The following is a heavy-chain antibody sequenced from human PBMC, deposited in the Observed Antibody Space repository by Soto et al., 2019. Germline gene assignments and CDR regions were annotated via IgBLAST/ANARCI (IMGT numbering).Heavy chain of an antibody. Sequence: LGESLKISCKGSGYSFTSYWIGWVRQMRGKGLEWMGIIYPGDSDTRYSPSFQGQVTISADKSISTAYLQWSSLKASHTAMYYCARRYYYDSSGYYSTRGAFDIWGQGTMVTVSS. D-gene: IGHD3-22*01. CDR1: GYSFTSYW. J-gene: IGHJ3*02. V-gene: IGHV5-51*01. CDR3: ARRYYYDSSGYYSTRGAFDI. CDR2: IYPGDSDT.